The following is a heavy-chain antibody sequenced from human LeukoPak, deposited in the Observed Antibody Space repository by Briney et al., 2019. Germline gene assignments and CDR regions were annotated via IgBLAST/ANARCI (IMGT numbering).Heavy chain of an antibody. V-gene: IGHV4-59*01. J-gene: IGHJ5*02. Sequence: SETLSLTCTVSGGSISSYYWSWIRQPPGKGLEWIGYIYYSGSTNYNPSLKSRVTISVDTSKNQFSLKLSSVTAADTAVYYCARSYCGGDGSWFDPWGQGTLVTVSS. CDR1: GGSISSYY. CDR3: ARSYCGGDGSWFDP. D-gene: IGHD2-21*02. CDR2: IYYSGST.